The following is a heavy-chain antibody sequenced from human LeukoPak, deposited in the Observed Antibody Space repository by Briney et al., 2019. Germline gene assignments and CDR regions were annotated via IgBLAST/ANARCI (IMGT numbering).Heavy chain of an antibody. V-gene: IGHV3-7*01. Sequence: PGGSLRLSCAASGFTFSSYWMSWVRQAPGKGLEWVANIKQDGSEKYYVDSVKGRFTISRDNAKNSLYLQMNSLRAEDTAVYYCARVERDGYNFGDAFDIWGQGTMVTVSS. CDR3: ARVERDGYNFGDAFDI. J-gene: IGHJ3*02. CDR2: IKQDGSEK. CDR1: GFTFSSYW. D-gene: IGHD5-24*01.